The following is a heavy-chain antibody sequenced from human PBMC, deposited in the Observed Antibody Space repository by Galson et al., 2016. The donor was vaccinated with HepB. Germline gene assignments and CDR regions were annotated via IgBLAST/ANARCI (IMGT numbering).Heavy chain of an antibody. Sequence: AMSWVRQAPGKGLEWVSTISGSGYNTYYADSVKGRFTISRDNSKNTLYLQMNSLRAEDTAVYYCAKSQPGYSSGWYTLPIDAFDIWGQGTMVTVSS. CDR1: A. CDR3: AKSQPGYSSGWYTLPIDAFDI. D-gene: IGHD6-19*01. CDR2: ISGSGYNT. V-gene: IGHV3-23*01. J-gene: IGHJ3*02.